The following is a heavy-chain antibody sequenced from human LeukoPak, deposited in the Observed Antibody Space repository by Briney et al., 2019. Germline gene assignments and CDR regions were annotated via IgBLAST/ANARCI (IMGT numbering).Heavy chain of an antibody. D-gene: IGHD6-6*01. Sequence: SQTLSLTCAVYGGSFSGYYWSWIRQPPGKGLEWIGEINHSGSTNYNPSLKSRVTISVDTSKNQFSLKLSSVTAADTAVYYCGSSSPFDYWGQGTLVTVSS. V-gene: IGHV4-34*01. CDR2: INHSGST. CDR1: GGSFSGYY. CDR3: GSSSPFDY. J-gene: IGHJ4*02.